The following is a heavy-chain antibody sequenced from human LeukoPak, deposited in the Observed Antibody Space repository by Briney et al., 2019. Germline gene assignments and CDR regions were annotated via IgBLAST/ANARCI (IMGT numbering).Heavy chain of an antibody. CDR2: IRSKANSYAT. CDR1: GFTFSGSA. V-gene: IGHV3-73*01. J-gene: IGHJ4*02. CDR3: TRPSYDSSVSGVVY. D-gene: IGHD3-22*01. Sequence: PGGSLRLSCATSGFTFSGSAIHWVRQASGKGLEWVGRIRSKANSYATTDVASVRGRSSISRDDSKNTAYLQMNSLKTEDTAVYYCTRPSYDSSVSGVVYWGQGTLVTASS.